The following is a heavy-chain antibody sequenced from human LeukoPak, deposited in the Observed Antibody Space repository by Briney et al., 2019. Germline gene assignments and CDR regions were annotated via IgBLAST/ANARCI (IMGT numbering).Heavy chain of an antibody. Sequence: GGSLRLSCAASGFTFSTYAMSWVRQIPGKGLEWVSAISGSDDGTYYADSVKGRFTITRDNSRNTLYLQMNTLRAEDTAVYYCASGMGSSWSPLFGYWGQGTLVTVSS. J-gene: IGHJ4*02. CDR3: ASGMGSSWSPLFGY. D-gene: IGHD6-13*01. CDR1: GFTFSTYA. V-gene: IGHV3-23*01. CDR2: ISGSDDGT.